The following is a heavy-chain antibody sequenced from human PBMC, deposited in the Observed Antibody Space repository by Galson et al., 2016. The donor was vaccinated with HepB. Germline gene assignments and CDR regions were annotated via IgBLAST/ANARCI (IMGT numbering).Heavy chain of an antibody. Sequence: SLRLSCAASGFSFSSYAMHWVRQAPGKGLEWVAVISYDGSNKYYTESVKGRFTISRDNSKNTLYLQMNSLRAEDAAVYYCARDLLESSGYYYYYYGMDVWGQGTTVTVSS. J-gene: IGHJ6*02. CDR3: ARDLLESSGYYYYYYGMDV. D-gene: IGHD6-19*01. CDR2: ISYDGSNK. CDR1: GFSFSSYA. V-gene: IGHV3-30*04.